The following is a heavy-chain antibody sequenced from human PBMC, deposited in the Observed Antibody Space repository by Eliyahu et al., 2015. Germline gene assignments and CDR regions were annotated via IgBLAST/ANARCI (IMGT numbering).Heavy chain of an antibody. J-gene: IGHJ3*02. CDR2: IYHSGST. V-gene: IGHV4-38-2*01. CDR3: ARWGDPNYYDSSGYYYVGDAFDI. Sequence: QVQLQESGPGLVKPSETLSLTCAVSGYSISSGYYWGWIRQPPGKGLEWIGGIYHSGSTYYNPSLKSRVTISVDTSKNQFSLKLSSVTAADTAVYYCARWGDPNYYDSSGYYYVGDAFDIWGQGTMVTVSS. CDR1: GYSISSGYY. D-gene: IGHD3-22*01.